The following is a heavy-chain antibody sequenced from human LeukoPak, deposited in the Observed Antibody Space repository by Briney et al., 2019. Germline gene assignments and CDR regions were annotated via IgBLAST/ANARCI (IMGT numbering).Heavy chain of an antibody. CDR1: GGSISSYY. Sequence: SETLSLTCTVSGGSISSYYWSWIRQPPGKGLEWIGYIYYSGSTNYNPSLKSRVTISVDTSKNQFSLKLSPVTAADTAVYYCARDTTRYGMDVWGQGTTVTVSS. J-gene: IGHJ6*02. D-gene: IGHD1-1*01. CDR3: ARDTTRYGMDV. CDR2: IYYSGST. V-gene: IGHV4-59*01.